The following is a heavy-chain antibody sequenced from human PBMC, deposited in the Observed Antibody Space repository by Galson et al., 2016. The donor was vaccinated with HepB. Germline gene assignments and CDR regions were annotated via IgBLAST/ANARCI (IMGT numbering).Heavy chain of an antibody. J-gene: IGHJ5*02. CDR3: ARVPFGVAIVGFDP. V-gene: IGHV4-4*02. D-gene: IGHD3-3*01. CDR1: SGSMSSSNW. Sequence: ETLSLTCAVSSGSMSSSNWWSWVRQPPGKGLEWIGEIYHSGSTNYNPSLKSRVTMSVDTSKNQFSLKLISVTAADTAVYYCARVPFGVAIVGFDPWGQGTLVSVTS. CDR2: IYHSGST.